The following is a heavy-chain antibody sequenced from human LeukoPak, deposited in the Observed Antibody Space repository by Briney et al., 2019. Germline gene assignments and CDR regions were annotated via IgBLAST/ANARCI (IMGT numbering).Heavy chain of an antibody. J-gene: IGHJ4*02. CDR3: ARGGAARPDY. D-gene: IGHD6-6*01. Sequence: PGGSLRLSCAASGFTFSNYGINWVRQTPGKGLEWVAYISSGSSAINYAYSVRGRFSISRDNAKNSLYLKMNSLRPEDTAIYYCARGGAARPDYWGQGTLVTVSS. V-gene: IGHV3-48*01. CDR1: GFTFSNYG. CDR2: ISSGSSAI.